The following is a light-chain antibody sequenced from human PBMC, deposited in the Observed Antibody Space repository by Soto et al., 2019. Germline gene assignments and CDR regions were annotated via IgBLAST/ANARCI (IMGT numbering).Light chain of an antibody. CDR3: QQYGSSPIT. V-gene: IGKV3-20*01. Sequence: VVLTQSPRTLSLSPGERGKVYCRASDSTLNDYLAWYQQKPGQAPRLLIHDASRRATGIPDRFSGSGSGTDFTLTISRLEPEDFAVYYCQQYGSSPITFGQGTRLEIK. CDR2: DAS. J-gene: IGKJ5*01. CDR1: DSTLNDY.